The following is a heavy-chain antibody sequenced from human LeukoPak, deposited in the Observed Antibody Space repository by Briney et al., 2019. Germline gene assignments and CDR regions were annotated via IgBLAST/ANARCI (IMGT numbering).Heavy chain of an antibody. J-gene: IGHJ3*02. CDR1: GGSISSYY. Sequence: SETLSLTCTVSGGSISSYYWSWIRQPAGKGLEWIGRIYTSGSTNYNPSLKSRVTMSVDTSKNQFSLKLSPVTAADTAVYYCATYPPLGDAFDIWGQGTMVTVSS. V-gene: IGHV4-4*07. CDR3: ATYPPLGDAFDI. CDR2: IYTSGST.